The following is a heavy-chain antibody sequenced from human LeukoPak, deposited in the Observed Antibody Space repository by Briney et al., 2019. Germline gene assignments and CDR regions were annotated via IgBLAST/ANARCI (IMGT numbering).Heavy chain of an antibody. Sequence: GGSLRLSCAASGFTFSSHAMHWIRQAPGKGLEYVSSITSNGGSTYYADSVRGRFTISRDNAKNTLYLQMNSLRAEDTAVYYCARVSPFDYWGQGTLVTVSS. CDR1: GFTFSSHA. J-gene: IGHJ4*02. V-gene: IGHV3-64*02. CDR3: ARVSPFDY. CDR2: ITSNGGST.